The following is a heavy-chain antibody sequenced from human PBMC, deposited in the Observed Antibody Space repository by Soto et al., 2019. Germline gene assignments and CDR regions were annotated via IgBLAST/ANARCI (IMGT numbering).Heavy chain of an antibody. D-gene: IGHD5-12*01. V-gene: IGHV3-21*01. J-gene: IGHJ4*02. CDR3: ARWGVESTATRRPTPYYFDY. Sequence: GGSLRLSCAASGFTFSSYSMNWVRQAPGKGLEWVSSISSSSSYIYYADSVKGRFTISRDNAKNSLYLQMNSLRAEDTAVYYCARWGVESTATRRPTPYYFDYWGQGTLVTVSS. CDR2: ISSSSSYI. CDR1: GFTFSSYS.